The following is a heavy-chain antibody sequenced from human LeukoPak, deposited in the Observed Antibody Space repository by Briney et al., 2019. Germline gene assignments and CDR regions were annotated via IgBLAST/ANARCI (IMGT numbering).Heavy chain of an antibody. CDR1: GYSFTSYW. Sequence: GESLKISCKGSGYSFTSYWIGWVRQMPGKGLEWMGIIYPGDSDTRYSPSFQGQVTISADKSISTAYLQWSSLKASDTAMYYCAVGAWYYDSSGYSGGFDAFDIWGQGTVVTVSS. V-gene: IGHV5-51*01. J-gene: IGHJ3*02. CDR3: AVGAWYYDSSGYSGGFDAFDI. D-gene: IGHD3-22*01. CDR2: IYPGDSDT.